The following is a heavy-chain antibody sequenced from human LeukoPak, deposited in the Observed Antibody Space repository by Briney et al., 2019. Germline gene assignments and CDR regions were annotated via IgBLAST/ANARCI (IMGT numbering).Heavy chain of an antibody. D-gene: IGHD6-13*01. J-gene: IGHJ4*02. CDR2: IIPIFGTA. CDR1: GGTFSSYA. CDR3: AREGVAGTGLDY. V-gene: IGHV1-69*05. Sequence: GASVKVSCKASGGTFSSYAISWVRQAPGQGLEWMGGIIPIFGTANYAQKFQGRVTMTRDTSTSIVYMELSSLRSEDTAVYYCAREGVAGTGLDYWGQGTLVTVSS.